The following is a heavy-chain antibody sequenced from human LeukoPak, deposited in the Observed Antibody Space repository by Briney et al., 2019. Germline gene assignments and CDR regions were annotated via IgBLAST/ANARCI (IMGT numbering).Heavy chain of an antibody. V-gene: IGHV4-59*01. J-gene: IGHJ4*02. Sequence: NPSETLSLTCTVSGGSISSYYWSWIRQPPGKGLEWIGYIYYSGSTNYNPSLKSRVTISVDTSKNQFSLKLSSVTAADTAVYYCARDRGWGIDYWGQGTLVTVSS. CDR2: IYYSGST. CDR3: ARDRGWGIDY. CDR1: GGSISSYY. D-gene: IGHD3-16*01.